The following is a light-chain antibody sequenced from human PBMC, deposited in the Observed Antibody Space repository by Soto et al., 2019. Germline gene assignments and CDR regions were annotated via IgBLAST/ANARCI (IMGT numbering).Light chain of an antibody. CDR1: QSVSSN. V-gene: IGKV3-15*01. Sequence: EIVMTQSPATLSVFPGERATLSCRASQSVSSNLAWYQQKPGQAPRLLIYHASTRATGIPARFSGSGSGTEFTLPISSLQSEDFAVYYCQHYNNWPPWTFGQGTKVEIK. CDR3: QHYNNWPPWT. CDR2: HAS. J-gene: IGKJ1*01.